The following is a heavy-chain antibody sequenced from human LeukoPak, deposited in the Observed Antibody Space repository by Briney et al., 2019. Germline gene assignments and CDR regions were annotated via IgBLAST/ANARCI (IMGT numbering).Heavy chain of an antibody. CDR1: GFTFSSYW. CDR2: INSDGSST. V-gene: IGHV3-74*01. CDR3: ARDLGGVVAATPTDGMDV. J-gene: IGHJ6*02. D-gene: IGHD2-15*01. Sequence: QPGGSLRLSCAASGFTFSSYWMHWVRQAPGKGLVWVSRINSDGSSTSYADSVKGRFTISRDNAKNTLYLQMNSLRAEDTAAYYCARDLGGVVAATPTDGMDVWGQGTTVTVSS.